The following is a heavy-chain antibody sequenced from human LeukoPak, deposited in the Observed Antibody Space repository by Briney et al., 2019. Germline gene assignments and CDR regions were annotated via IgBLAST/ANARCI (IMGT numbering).Heavy chain of an antibody. CDR2: ISGSGGST. Sequence: GGSLRLSCAASGFTFSSYGMSWVRQAPGKGLEWVSAISGSGGSTYYADSVKGRFTISRDNSKNTLYLQMNSLRAEDTAVYYCARDHPLHRRRSYGSGTPDYMDVWGKGTTVTISS. V-gene: IGHV3-23*01. CDR1: GFTFSSYG. CDR3: ARDHPLHRRRSYGSGTPDYMDV. D-gene: IGHD3-10*01. J-gene: IGHJ6*03.